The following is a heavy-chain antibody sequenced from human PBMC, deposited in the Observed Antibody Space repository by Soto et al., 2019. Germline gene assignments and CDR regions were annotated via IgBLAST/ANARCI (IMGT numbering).Heavy chain of an antibody. Sequence: EVQLVESGGGLVQPGGSLRLSCAASGFTFSSYWMHWVRQAPGKGLVWVSRINSDGSSTSYADSVKGRFTISRDNAKNTLYLQMNRLRAEDTAVYYCARASVSIADYYYYYMDVWGKGTTVTVSS. CDR2: INSDGSST. D-gene: IGHD6-6*01. V-gene: IGHV3-74*01. CDR3: ARASVSIADYYYYYMDV. J-gene: IGHJ6*03. CDR1: GFTFSSYW.